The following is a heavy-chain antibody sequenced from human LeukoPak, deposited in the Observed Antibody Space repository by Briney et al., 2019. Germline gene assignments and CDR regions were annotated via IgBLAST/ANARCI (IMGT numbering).Heavy chain of an antibody. D-gene: IGHD3-22*01. CDR3: ARGRIAKIVVVHRFSYGMDV. V-gene: IGHV4-34*01. Sequence: KTSETLSLTCAVYGGSFSDYYWAWIRQPPGKGLEWIGEINPSGATNYSPSLKRRVTISVDTSKNQFSLKLSSVAAADTAVYYCARGRIAKIVVVHRFSYGMDVWGQGTTVTVSS. CDR2: INPSGAT. CDR1: GGSFSDYY. J-gene: IGHJ6*02.